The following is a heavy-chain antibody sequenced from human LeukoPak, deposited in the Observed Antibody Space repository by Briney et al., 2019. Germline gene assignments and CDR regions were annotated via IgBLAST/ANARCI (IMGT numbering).Heavy chain of an antibody. CDR2: IYTSGST. CDR3: ARAGGYYDFRSGYYTGIYFDY. CDR1: GGSISSYY. V-gene: IGHV4-4*07. Sequence: PSETLSLTCTVSGGSISSYYWSWIRQPAGKGLEWIGRIYTSGSTNYNPSLKSRVTKSVDTSKNQFSLKLSSVTAADTAVYYCARAGGYYDFRSGYYTGIYFDYWGQGTLVTVSS. J-gene: IGHJ4*02. D-gene: IGHD3-3*01.